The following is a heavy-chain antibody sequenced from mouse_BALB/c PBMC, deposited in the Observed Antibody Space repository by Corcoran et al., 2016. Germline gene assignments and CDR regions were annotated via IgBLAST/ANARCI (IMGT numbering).Heavy chain of an antibody. V-gene: IGHV1-9*01. CDR2: ILPGSGST. Sequence: QVQLQQSGAELMTPGASVKISCKATGYTFSSYWIEWVKQRPGHGLEWIGEILPGSGSTNYNEKFKGKATFTADTSSNTAYMQLSSLTSEDSAVYYWARLPFDYWGQGTTLTVSS. J-gene: IGHJ2*01. CDR1: GYTFSSYW. CDR3: ARLPFDY.